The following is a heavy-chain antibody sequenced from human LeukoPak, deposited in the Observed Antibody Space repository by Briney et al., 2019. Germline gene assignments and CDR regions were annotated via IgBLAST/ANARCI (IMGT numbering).Heavy chain of an antibody. J-gene: IGHJ5*02. D-gene: IGHD3-3*01. CDR1: GYPINIDYS. CDR3: ARVPGVYFDFSIGFGSGWFDP. CDR2: ISPKGIT. V-gene: IGHV4-38-2*02. Sequence: SETLSLTCFVSGYPINIDYSWGWIRQSPGQGLEWIGVISPKGITYYTPSLRGRVSISPDTSKNHFSLRLSSMTATDTAMYYCARVPGVYFDFSIGFGSGWFDPWGQGILVTVSS.